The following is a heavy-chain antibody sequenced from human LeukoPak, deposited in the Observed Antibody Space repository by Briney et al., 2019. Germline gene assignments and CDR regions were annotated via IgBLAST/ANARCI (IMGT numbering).Heavy chain of an antibody. V-gene: IGHV1-69*13. CDR1: GGTFSSYA. CDR2: IIPIFGTA. J-gene: IGHJ4*02. D-gene: IGHD3-10*01. Sequence: RATVTVSCKASGGTFSSYAISWVRQAPGQGLEWMGGIIPIFGTANYAQKFQGRVTITADESTSTAYMELRSLRSDDTAVYYCARVVGDNRYFDYWGQGTLVTVSS. CDR3: ARVVGDNRYFDY.